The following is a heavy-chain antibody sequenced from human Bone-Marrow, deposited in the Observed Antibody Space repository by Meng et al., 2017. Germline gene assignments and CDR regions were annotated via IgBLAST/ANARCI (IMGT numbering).Heavy chain of an antibody. V-gene: IGHV1-8*01. J-gene: IGHJ6*02. D-gene: IGHD6-19*01. CDR2: MNPNSGNT. CDR3: AREPSLPGVAVAGSPYYYYGMDV. Sequence: ASVKVSCKASGYTFTSYDINWVRQATGQGLEWMGWMNPNSGNTGYAQKFQGRVTMTRNTSISTAYMELSRLRSDDTAVYYCAREPSLPGVAVAGSPYYYYGMDVWGRGTTVTVSS. CDR1: GYTFTSYD.